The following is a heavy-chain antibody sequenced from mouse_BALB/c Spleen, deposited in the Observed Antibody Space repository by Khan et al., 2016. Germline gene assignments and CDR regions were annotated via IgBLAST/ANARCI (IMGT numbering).Heavy chain of an antibody. CDR1: GFKIKDYY. V-gene: IGHV14-4*02. CDR2: IDPDNGDA. Sequence: VQLQQSGAELVRSGASVKLSCTTSGFKIKDYYIHWVQQRPEQGLEWIGWIDPDNGDAAYAPRVQGKATMPADTSTNTAYLQLSSLTSEDSSFYYCNSGGHLGLPFAYWGQGTLVTVSA. CDR3: NSGGHLGLPFAY. D-gene: IGHD3-2*01. J-gene: IGHJ3*01.